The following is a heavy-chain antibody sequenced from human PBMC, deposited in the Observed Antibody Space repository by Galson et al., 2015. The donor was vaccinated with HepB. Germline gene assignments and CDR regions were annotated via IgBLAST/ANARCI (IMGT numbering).Heavy chain of an antibody. CDR2: IYYSGST. V-gene: IGHV4-30-4*01. J-gene: IGHJ4*02. Sequence: TLSLTCTVSGGSISSGDYYWSWTRQPPGKGLEWIGYIYYSGSTYYNPSLKSRVTISLDTSKNQFSLKLSCVTAADTAVYYCARDGSGWIGYFDYWGQGTLVTVSS. CDR1: GGSISSGDYY. D-gene: IGHD6-19*01. CDR3: ARDGSGWIGYFDY.